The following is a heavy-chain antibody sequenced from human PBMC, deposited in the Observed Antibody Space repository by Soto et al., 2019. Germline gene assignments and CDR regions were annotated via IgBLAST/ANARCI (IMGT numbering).Heavy chain of an antibody. CDR3: ARDQNYYGSGSGDYYYYGMDV. CDR2: IYYSGST. J-gene: IGHJ6*02. CDR1: GYSISSSNY. D-gene: IGHD3-10*01. V-gene: IGHV4-28*03. Sequence: PSETLSLTCAVSGYSISSSNYWGWIRQAPGKGLEWIGHIYYSGSTDYNPSLKSRVTMSVDTSKNQFSLKLSSATAVDTAVYYCARDQNYYGSGSGDYYYYGMDVWGQGTTVT.